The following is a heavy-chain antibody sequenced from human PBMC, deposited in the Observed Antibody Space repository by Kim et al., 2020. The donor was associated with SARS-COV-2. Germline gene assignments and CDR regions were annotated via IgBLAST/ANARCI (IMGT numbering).Heavy chain of an antibody. CDR3: AKYSGSYPQGEGPYFDY. D-gene: IGHD3-10*01. V-gene: IGHV3-23*01. Sequence: VKGRFTISRDNSKNTLYLQMNSLRAEDTAVYYCAKYSGSYPQGEGPYFDYWGQGTLVTVSS. J-gene: IGHJ4*02.